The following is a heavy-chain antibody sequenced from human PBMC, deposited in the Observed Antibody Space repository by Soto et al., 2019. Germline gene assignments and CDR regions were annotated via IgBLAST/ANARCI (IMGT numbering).Heavy chain of an antibody. CDR1: GFTFRSYV. CDR2: TSYDGSDK. J-gene: IGHJ1*01. D-gene: IGHD3-16*01. Sequence: QVQLVESGGGVVQPGTSLRVSCVGSGFTFRSYVIHWVRQAPGKGLEWVALTSYDGSDKYYDDSVRGRFTISRDESRNTVDLQMGSLRLEDTALYYCARWGTTGGLDVWGQGTLVSVS. V-gene: IGHV3-30*19. CDR3: ARWGTTGGLDV.